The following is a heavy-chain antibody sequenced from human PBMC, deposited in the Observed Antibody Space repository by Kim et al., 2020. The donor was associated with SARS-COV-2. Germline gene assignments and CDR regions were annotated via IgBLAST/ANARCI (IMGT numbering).Heavy chain of an antibody. V-gene: IGHV1-46*03. J-gene: IGHJ5*02. CDR2: INPSGGST. CDR1: GYTFTNYY. D-gene: IGHD3-10*01. Sequence: ASVKVSCKPSGYTFTNYYLHWVRQAPGQGLEWMGIINPSGGSTNYAQKFQGRVTMTRDTSTSTVYMELSSLKSEDTAVYYCARGNYGSGTSYFTSNWFDPWGQGTLVTVSS. CDR3: ARGNYGSGTSYFTSNWFDP.